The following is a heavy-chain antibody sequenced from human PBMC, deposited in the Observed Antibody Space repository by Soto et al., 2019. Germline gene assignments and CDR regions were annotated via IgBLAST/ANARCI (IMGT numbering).Heavy chain of an antibody. Sequence: ASVKVSCKASGGTFSSYAISWVRQAPGQGHEWMGGIIPIFGTANYAQKFQGRVTITADESTSTAYMELSSLRSEDTAVYYCARESDTAMDDYYYYGMDVWGQGTTVTVSS. D-gene: IGHD5-18*01. CDR2: IIPIFGTA. CDR1: GGTFSSYA. J-gene: IGHJ6*02. CDR3: ARESDTAMDDYYYYGMDV. V-gene: IGHV1-69*13.